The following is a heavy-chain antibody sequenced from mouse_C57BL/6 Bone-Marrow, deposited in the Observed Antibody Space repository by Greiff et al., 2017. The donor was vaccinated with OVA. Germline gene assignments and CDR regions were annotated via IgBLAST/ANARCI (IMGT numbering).Heavy chain of an antibody. D-gene: IGHD2-5*01. CDR1: GFTFSSYG. Sequence: EVKLMESGGDLVKPGGSLKLSCAASGFTFSSYGMSWVRQTPDKRLAWVATISSGGSYTYYPDSVKGRFTISRDNAKNTLYLHMSSLKSEDTAMYYCARHRYSNFADWGQGTLVTVSA. CDR2: ISSGGSYT. J-gene: IGHJ3*01. V-gene: IGHV5-6*01. CDR3: ARHRYSNFAD.